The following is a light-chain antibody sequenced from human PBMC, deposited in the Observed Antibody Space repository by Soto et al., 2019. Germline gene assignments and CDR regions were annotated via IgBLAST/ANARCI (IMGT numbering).Light chain of an antibody. Sequence: QSALTQPASVSGSPGQSIAISCTGTSSDIGNYNYVSWYQQHPGKAPKLIIYEVSNRPSGVSNRFSGSKSGNTASLTISGLQAADEADYYCSSCTNSLKLVFGTGTKLTVL. CDR1: SSDIGNYNY. J-gene: IGLJ3*02. V-gene: IGLV2-14*01. CDR2: EVS. CDR3: SSCTNSLKLV.